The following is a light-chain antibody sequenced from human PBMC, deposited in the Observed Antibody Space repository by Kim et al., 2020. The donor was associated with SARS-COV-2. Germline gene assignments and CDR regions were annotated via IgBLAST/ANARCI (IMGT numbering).Light chain of an antibody. Sequence: PGERTDSACMASQSVSSSYLAWYQQKPGQAPRLLIYGASSRATGIPDRFSGSGSGTDFTLTISRLEPEDFAVYYCQQYGSSGWTFGQGTKVDIK. CDR1: QSVSSSY. V-gene: IGKV3-20*01. J-gene: IGKJ1*01. CDR3: QQYGSSGWT. CDR2: GAS.